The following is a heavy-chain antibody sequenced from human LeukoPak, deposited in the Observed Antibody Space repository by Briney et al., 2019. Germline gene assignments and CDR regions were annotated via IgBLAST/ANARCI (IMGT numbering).Heavy chain of an antibody. CDR2: IYYSGST. V-gene: IGHV4-38-2*02. D-gene: IGHD3-9*01. Sequence: PSETLSLTCTVSGYSISSGYYWGWIRQPPGKGLEWIGYIYYSGSTNYNPSLKSRVTISVDTSKNQFSLKLSSVTAADTAVYYCARGNILDYWGQGTLVTVSS. CDR1: GYSISSGYY. J-gene: IGHJ4*02. CDR3: ARGNILDY.